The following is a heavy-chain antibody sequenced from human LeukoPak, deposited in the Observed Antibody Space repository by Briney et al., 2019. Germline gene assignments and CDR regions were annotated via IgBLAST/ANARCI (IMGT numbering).Heavy chain of an antibody. CDR1: GYTFTGYY. CDR3: ARDRADLPGDYYFDY. V-gene: IGHV1-2*02. Sequence: ASVKVSCKASGYTFTGYYMHWVRQAPGQGLEWMGWINPNSGGTNYAQKFQGRVTMTRDTSISTAYMELSRLISDDTAVYYCARDRADLPGDYYFDYWGQGTLVTVSS. CDR2: INPNSGGT. J-gene: IGHJ4*02. D-gene: IGHD3-3*01.